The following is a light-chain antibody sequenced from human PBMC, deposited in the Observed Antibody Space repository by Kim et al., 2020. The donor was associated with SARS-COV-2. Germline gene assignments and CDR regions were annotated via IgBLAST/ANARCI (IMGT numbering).Light chain of an antibody. CDR3: QVWDRSSDHVV. CDR1: DIGRKS. V-gene: IGLV3-21*04. Sequence: APGKTAIITCGGNDIGRKSVHWYQEKPGQAPVMVIYYNTDRPSGIPERVSGSNSGNTATLTIIMVEAGDEAHYYCQVWDRSSDHVVFGGGTQLTVL. CDR2: YNT. J-gene: IGLJ2*01.